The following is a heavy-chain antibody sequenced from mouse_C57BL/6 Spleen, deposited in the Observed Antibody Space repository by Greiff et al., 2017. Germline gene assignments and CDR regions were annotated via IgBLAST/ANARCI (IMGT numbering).Heavy chain of an antibody. CDR2: IYPRSGNT. V-gene: IGHV1-81*01. J-gene: IGHJ2*01. CDR3: ARERAITTVVEGY. D-gene: IGHD1-1*01. Sequence: VHLVESGAELARPGASVKLSCKASGYTFTSYGISWVKQRTGQGLEWIGEIYPRSGNTYYNEKFKGKATLTADKSSSTAYMELRSLTSEDSAVYFCARERAITTVVEGYWGQGTTLTVSS. CDR1: GYTFTSYG.